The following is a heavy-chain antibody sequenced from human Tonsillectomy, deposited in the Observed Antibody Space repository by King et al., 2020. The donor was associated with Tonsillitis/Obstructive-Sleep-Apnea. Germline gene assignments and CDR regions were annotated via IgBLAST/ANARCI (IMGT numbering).Heavy chain of an antibody. D-gene: IGHD6-19*01. J-gene: IGHJ4*02. CDR1: GFTFSGSG. V-gene: IGHV3-33*01. Sequence: VQLVESGGGVVQPGRSLRLSCVASGFTFSGSGMHWVRQAPGKGLEWVAVIWYDGSNKYYADSVKGRYTISRDNSKNTLYLQINSLRAEDTAVYYCARKGYSSGWYYFDCWGQGTLVTVSS. CDR3: ARKGYSSGWYYFDC. CDR2: IWYDGSNK.